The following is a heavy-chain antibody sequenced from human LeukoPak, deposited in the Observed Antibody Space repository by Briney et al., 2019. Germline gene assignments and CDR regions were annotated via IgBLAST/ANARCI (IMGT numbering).Heavy chain of an antibody. Sequence: PSETLSLTCAVSGGSFSGYYWSWIRQPPGKGLEWIGEINHSGSTNYNPSLKSRVTMSVDTSKNQFSLKLSSVTAADTAVYYCARGGVYQLPGRWGQGTLVTVSS. CDR3: ARGGVYQLPGR. J-gene: IGHJ4*02. D-gene: IGHD2-2*01. CDR1: GGSFSGYY. CDR2: INHSGST. V-gene: IGHV4-34*01.